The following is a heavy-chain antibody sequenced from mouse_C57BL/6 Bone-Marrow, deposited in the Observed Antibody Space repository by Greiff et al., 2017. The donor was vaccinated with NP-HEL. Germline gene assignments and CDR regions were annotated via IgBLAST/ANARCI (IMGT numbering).Heavy chain of an antibody. J-gene: IGHJ4*01. V-gene: IGHV5-17*01. CDR2: ISSGSSNI. Sequence: VQLKESGGGLVKPGGSLKLSCAASGFTFSDYGMHWVRRAPEKGLEWVAYISSGSSNIYYADTVKGRFTISRDNAKNTLFLQMTRLRSEVTAMYYCARGALIIITTVVDYAMDYWGQGTSVTVSS. CDR1: GFTFSDYG. CDR3: ARGALIIITTVVDYAMDY. D-gene: IGHD1-1*01.